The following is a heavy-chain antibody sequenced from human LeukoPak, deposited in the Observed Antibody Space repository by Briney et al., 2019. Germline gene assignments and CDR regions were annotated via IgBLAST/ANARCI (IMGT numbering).Heavy chain of an antibody. CDR1: GYRFSSYD. CDR2: MNPNSGNT. V-gene: IGHV1-8*03. J-gene: IGHJ4*02. D-gene: IGHD1-26*01. CDR3: ARADSPGASFHY. Sequence: GASVKVSCKASGYRFSSYDINWVRQATGQGLEWMAYMNPNSGNTVFAQNFRDRLTITRSTSMSTVYMELTSLRSQDTAVYYCARADSPGASFHYWGQGTLVTVSS.